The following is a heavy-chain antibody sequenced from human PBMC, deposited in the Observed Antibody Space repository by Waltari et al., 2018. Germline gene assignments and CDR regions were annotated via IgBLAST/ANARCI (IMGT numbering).Heavy chain of an antibody. Sequence: EVQLVESGGGLVQPGGSLRLSCVASGFTFTYHYMDWVRQAPGQGLEWISRTKNKANSHITDYAASVKGRFIASRDDSKNSLYLQMNNLKTEDTAVYYCARDTATALDSWTQGTLVTVSA. V-gene: IGHV3-72*01. CDR1: GFTFTYHY. CDR2: TKNKANSHIT. CDR3: ARDTATALDS. D-gene: IGHD1-1*01. J-gene: IGHJ4*02.